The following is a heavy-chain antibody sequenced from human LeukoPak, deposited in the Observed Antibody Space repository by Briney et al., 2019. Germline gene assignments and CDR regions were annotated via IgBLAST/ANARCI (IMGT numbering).Heavy chain of an antibody. CDR3: ARDTYDFWSGPNGFYFDY. CDR1: GLTFSSHW. D-gene: IGHD3-3*01. Sequence: QPGGSLRLSCAASGLTFSSHWMHWVRQAPGKGLVWVSRITNDGSSTTYADSVKGRFTISRDNAKNMLYLQVNSLRAEDTAVYYCARDTYDFWSGPNGFYFDYWGQGTLVTVSS. V-gene: IGHV3-74*01. CDR2: ITNDGSST. J-gene: IGHJ4*02.